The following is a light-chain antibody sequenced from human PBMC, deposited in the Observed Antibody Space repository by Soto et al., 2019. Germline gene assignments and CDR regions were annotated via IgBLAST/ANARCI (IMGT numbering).Light chain of an antibody. CDR3: QKYNSAPPT. CDR1: QGIXTY. J-gene: IGKJ1*01. V-gene: IGKV1-27*01. Sequence: DIQMTQSPSSLSASVGDRVTITCRASQGIXTYLAWYQQKPGKVPKLLIYAASTLHSGVPSRFSGSGXGXDFXLTIXSLXPEDVATYYCQKYNSAPPTFGQGTKVEIK. CDR2: AAS.